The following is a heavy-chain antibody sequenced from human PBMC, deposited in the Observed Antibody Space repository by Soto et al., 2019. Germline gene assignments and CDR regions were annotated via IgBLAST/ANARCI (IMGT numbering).Heavy chain of an antibody. CDR3: ATGFTYGPYYSMDF. Sequence: ASVKVSCKASGYSFTHYAMHWVRQVPGHRPEWLGWINAGNDNTKYSQNFQGRVTITRDISATTAFMELSNLGSQDTAPYYCATGFTYGPYYSMDFWGQGTSVTVSS. CDR2: INAGNDNT. CDR1: GYSFTHYA. J-gene: IGHJ6*02. D-gene: IGHD2-8*01. V-gene: IGHV1-3*01.